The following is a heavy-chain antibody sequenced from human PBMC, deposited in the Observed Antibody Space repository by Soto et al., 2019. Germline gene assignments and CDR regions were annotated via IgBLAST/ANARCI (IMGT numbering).Heavy chain of an antibody. CDR3: ARYIPGVRYYGMDV. D-gene: IGHD2-2*01. CDR1: GFTFSSYA. J-gene: IGHJ6*02. CDR2: IGESGTPT. V-gene: IGHV3-23*01. Sequence: EVQLLESGGGLVQPGGSLRLSCAASGFTFSSYAMKWVRQAPGKGLEWVSLIGESGTPTYYADSVKGRFTITSDNSGNSLFLEMYSLRAEDTAVYYCARYIPGVRYYGMDVWGQGTTVTVS.